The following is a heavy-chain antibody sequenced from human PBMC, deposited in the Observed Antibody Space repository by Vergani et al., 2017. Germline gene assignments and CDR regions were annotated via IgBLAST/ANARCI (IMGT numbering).Heavy chain of an antibody. V-gene: IGHV4-38-2*01. CDR3: ARXFWVSQGVGAFET. J-gene: IGHJ3*02. CDR2: VFHSGSA. D-gene: IGHD3-3*02. CDR1: GYSISRGSY. Sequence: QVRLEESGPGLVKPSETLTLTCSVSGYSISRGSYWGWIRQPPGKGLEWIATVFHSGSAYYNPSLRRRVTISVETSKNQFSLRLTTLTAADTAVYYCARXFWVSQGVGAFETWGRGTEVSVSS.